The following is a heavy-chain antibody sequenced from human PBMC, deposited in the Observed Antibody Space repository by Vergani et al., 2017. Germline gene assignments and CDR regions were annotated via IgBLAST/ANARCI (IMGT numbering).Heavy chain of an antibody. CDR2: IYYSGST. J-gene: IGHJ4*02. Sequence: QVQLQESGPGLLKPSQTLSLTCTVSGGSISSGGYYWSWIRQLPGKGLEWIGYIYYSGSTYYNPSLKSRVTISVATSKNQFSLKLSSVTAADTAVYYCARCARTGYYYDSSGYGGIDYWGQGTLVTVSS. V-gene: IGHV4-31*03. CDR1: GGSISSGGYY. D-gene: IGHD3-22*01. CDR3: ARCARTGYYYDSSGYGGIDY.